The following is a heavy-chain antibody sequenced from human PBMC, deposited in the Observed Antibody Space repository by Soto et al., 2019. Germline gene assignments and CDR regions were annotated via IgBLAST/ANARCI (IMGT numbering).Heavy chain of an antibody. D-gene: IGHD3-22*01. CDR2: ISSSSSYT. Sequence: GGSLRLSCAASGFTFSDYYMSWIRQAPGKGLEWVSYISSSSSYTNYADSVKGRFTISRDNAKNSLYLQMNSLRAEDTAVYYCARVTVGDSSGTDLGSDRVLDYWGQGTLVTVSS. J-gene: IGHJ4*02. CDR3: ARVTVGDSSGTDLGSDRVLDY. V-gene: IGHV3-11*06. CDR1: GFTFSDYY.